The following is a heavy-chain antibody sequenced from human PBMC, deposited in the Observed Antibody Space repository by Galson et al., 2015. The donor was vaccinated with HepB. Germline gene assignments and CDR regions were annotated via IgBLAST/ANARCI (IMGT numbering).Heavy chain of an antibody. V-gene: IGHV6-1*01. J-gene: IGHJ3*02. D-gene: IGHD3-22*01. Sequence: CAISGDSVSSNNAAWTWIRQSPSRGLEWLGRTYYRSKWYNDYAVSVKSRITINPDTSKNQFSLQLNSVTPEDTAVYYCARDSYDSSGYNFLDAFDIWGQGTMVTVSS. CDR3: ARDSYDSSGYNFLDAFDI. CDR2: TYYRSKWYN. CDR1: GDSVSSNNAA.